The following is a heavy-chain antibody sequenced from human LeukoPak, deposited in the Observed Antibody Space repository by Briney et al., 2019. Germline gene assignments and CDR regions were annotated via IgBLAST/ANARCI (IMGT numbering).Heavy chain of an antibody. Sequence: ASVTVSCKASGSTFTGYYMHWVRQAPGQGLEWMGWINPNSGGTDYAQKFQGRVTMTRDTSLSTAYMELSRLRSDDTAVYYCPRATAVVIPAADHYYYGMDVWGQGATVTVSS. CDR2: INPNSGGT. D-gene: IGHD2-2*01. J-gene: IGHJ6*02. V-gene: IGHV1-2*02. CDR3: PRATAVVIPAADHYYYGMDV. CDR1: GSTFTGYY.